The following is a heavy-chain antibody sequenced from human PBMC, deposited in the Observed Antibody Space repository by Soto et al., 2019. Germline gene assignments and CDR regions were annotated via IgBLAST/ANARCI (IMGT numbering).Heavy chain of an antibody. J-gene: IGHJ6*03. Sequence: PSETLSLTCAVYGGSFSGYYWSWIRQPPGKGLKWIGEFFYSGSTYYNPSLKSRVTISVDTSKNQFSLKLSSVTAADTAVYYCARVRKTPYCSSTSCYGYYYYYMDVWGKGTTVTVSS. CDR2: FFYSGST. CDR3: ARVRKTPYCSSTSCYGYYYYYMDV. CDR1: GGSFSGYY. D-gene: IGHD2-2*01. V-gene: IGHV4-34*09.